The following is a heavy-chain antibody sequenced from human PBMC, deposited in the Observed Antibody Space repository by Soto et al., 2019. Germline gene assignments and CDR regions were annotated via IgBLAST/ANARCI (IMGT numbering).Heavy chain of an antibody. CDR1: GFTFSNYP. D-gene: IGHD6-13*01. J-gene: IGHJ4*02. CDR3: ARETVLGVAAAGSFDS. V-gene: IGHV3-30*04. CDR2: ISYDGRTK. Sequence: QVQLVESGGGVVQPGKSLRLSCAASGFTFSNYPMNWVRQAPGKGLEWMSVISYDGRTKHYADSVKGRFTISRDNSKNTLYLQMNSLRAEDTAVYYCARETVLGVAAAGSFDSWGQGARVTVSS.